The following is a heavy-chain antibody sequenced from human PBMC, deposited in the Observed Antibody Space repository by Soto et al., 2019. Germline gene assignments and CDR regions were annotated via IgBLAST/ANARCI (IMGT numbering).Heavy chain of an antibody. CDR3: ATCGDFGRYFFYMDV. CDR1: GFTFSDYA. V-gene: IGHV3-23*01. D-gene: IGHD3-10*01. CDR2: ISGSADEA. Sequence: EVQLLESGGGLVQPGGSLRISCAASGFTFSDYAMNWVRQAPGKGLEWVSTISGSADEANHADSGKARFTISRDNSKSTLSLQMDSLRAEDTAVYYCATCGDFGRYFFYMDVWGNGTTVTFSS. J-gene: IGHJ6*03.